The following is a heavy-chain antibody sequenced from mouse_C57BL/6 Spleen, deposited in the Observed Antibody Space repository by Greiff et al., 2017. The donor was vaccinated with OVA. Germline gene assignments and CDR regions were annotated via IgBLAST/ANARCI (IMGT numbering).Heavy chain of an antibody. CDR2: IYPGSGNT. J-gene: IGHJ4*01. V-gene: IGHV1-66*01. D-gene: IGHD1-1*01. CDR1: GYSFTSYY. CDR3: AREPITTVVATEAMDY. Sequence: QVQLQQSGPELVKPGASVKISCKASGYSFTSYYIHWVKQRPGQGLEWIGWIYPGSGNTKYNEKFKGKATLTADTSSSTAYMQLSSLTSEDSAVYYCAREPITTVVATEAMDYWGQGTSVTVSS.